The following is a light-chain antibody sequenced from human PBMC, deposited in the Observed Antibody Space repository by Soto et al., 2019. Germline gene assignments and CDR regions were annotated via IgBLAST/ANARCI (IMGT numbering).Light chain of an antibody. J-gene: IGKJ1*01. CDR1: QGISNE. CDR2: DAS. CDR3: LQDYTYPRT. Sequence: AIQMTQSPSSLSASVGDRVTITCRASQGISNELGWYQQKPGKAPKALIYDASSLQSGVPSSFSGSASGTDFTLTIRGLQPEDFATYYCLQDYTYPRTFVQGTKVDIK. V-gene: IGKV1-6*01.